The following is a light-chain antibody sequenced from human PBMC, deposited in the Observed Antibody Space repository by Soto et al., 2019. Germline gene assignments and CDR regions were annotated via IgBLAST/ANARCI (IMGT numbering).Light chain of an antibody. V-gene: IGLV1-44*01. Sequence: QSVLTQPPSASGTPGQRVTISCSGSTSTIGSNTVNWYQQLPQTAPKLLIYGSNQRPSGVPDRFSGSESGTSASLAISGLQSEDAGDYYCAAWDDSLKGPVFGGGTKLTVL. CDR2: GSN. CDR3: AAWDDSLKGPV. CDR1: TSTIGSNT. J-gene: IGLJ3*02.